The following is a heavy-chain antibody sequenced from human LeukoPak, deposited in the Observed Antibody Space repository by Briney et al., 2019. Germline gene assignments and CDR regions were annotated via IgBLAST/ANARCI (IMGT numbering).Heavy chain of an antibody. D-gene: IGHD6-19*01. Sequence: PGGSLRLSCAASGFTFSSYAMHWVRQAPGKGLEWVAVISYDGSNKYYADSVKGRFTISRDNSKNTLYLQMNSLRAEDTAVYYCARDQVAVGGTSSFFDYWGQGTLVTVAS. CDR3: ARDQVAVGGTSSFFDY. CDR2: ISYDGSNK. V-gene: IGHV3-30-3*01. J-gene: IGHJ4*02. CDR1: GFTFSSYA.